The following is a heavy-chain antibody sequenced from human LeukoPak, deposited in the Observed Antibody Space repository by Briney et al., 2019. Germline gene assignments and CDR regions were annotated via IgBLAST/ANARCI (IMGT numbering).Heavy chain of an antibody. Sequence: ASVKVSCKASGYTFTSYGISWVRQAPGQGLEWMGWISAYNGNTNYAQKLQGRVTMTTDTSTSTAYMELRSLRSDGTAVYYCARDYSSGWYNWFDPWGQGTLVTVSS. CDR1: GYTFTSYG. CDR3: ARDYSSGWYNWFDP. J-gene: IGHJ5*02. V-gene: IGHV1-18*01. D-gene: IGHD6-19*01. CDR2: ISAYNGNT.